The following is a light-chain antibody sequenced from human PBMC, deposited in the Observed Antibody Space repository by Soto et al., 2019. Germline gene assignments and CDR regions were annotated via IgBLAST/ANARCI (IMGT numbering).Light chain of an antibody. CDR2: GAS. Sequence: EIVLTQSPVTLSLSPGERATLSCRASQSVSSYLAWYQQKPGQAPRLLIYGASNRATGIPDRFSGSGSGTDFTLTISRLEPEDFAVYYCQQYGSLGTFGQGTKVDI. J-gene: IGKJ1*01. CDR3: QQYGSLGT. CDR1: QSVSSY. V-gene: IGKV3-20*01.